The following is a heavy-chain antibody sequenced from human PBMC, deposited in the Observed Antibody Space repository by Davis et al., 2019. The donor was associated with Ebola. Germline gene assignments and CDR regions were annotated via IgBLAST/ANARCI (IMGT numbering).Heavy chain of an antibody. D-gene: IGHD3-10*01. J-gene: IGHJ5*02. CDR3: ARESLHYYGSGSSVYVDNWFDP. Sequence: GESLKISCVASGFTFNNYAMSWIRQAPGKGLEWVSGISDFGGTTSYADSVRGRFTISRDNSKNTLYMEMSSLRAEDTAVYYCARESLHYYGSGSSVYVDNWFDPWGQGTLVTVSS. CDR1: GFTFNNYA. V-gene: IGHV3-23*01. CDR2: ISDFGGTT.